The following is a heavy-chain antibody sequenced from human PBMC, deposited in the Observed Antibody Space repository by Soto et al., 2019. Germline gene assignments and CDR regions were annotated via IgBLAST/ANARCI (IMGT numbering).Heavy chain of an antibody. CDR2: INAANGHT. V-gene: IGHV1-3*01. Sequence: QVQLVQSGPEVKKTGASVKVSCRASGYFLTSYAIHWVRQAPGPRLEWLGWINAANGHTKYSQNFQGRVIITRDTSANTVYMEVSSLKSGDTAVYYCARGSIAVAGRNQLDYWGQGTRVTVFS. D-gene: IGHD6-19*01. CDR1: GYFLTSYA. J-gene: IGHJ4*02. CDR3: ARGSIAVAGRNQLDY.